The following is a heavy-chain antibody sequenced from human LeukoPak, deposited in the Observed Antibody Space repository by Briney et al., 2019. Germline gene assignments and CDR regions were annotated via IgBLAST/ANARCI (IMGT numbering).Heavy chain of an antibody. CDR1: GFTVSSNY. Sequence: PGGSLRLSCAASGFTVSSNYMSWVRQAPGKGLEWVSVIYSGGSTYYADSVKGRFTISRDNSKTTLYLQMNSLRAEDKAVYYCARDVVAGILDYWGQGTLVTVSS. J-gene: IGHJ4*02. V-gene: IGHV3-53*01. CDR3: ARDVVAGILDY. D-gene: IGHD6-19*01. CDR2: IYSGGST.